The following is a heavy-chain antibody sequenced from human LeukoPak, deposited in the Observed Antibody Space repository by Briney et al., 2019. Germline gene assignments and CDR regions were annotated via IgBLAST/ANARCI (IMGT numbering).Heavy chain of an antibody. V-gene: IGHV1-69*05. CDR2: IIPTFGTA. CDR1: GGTFSSYA. D-gene: IGHD3-16*02. CDR3: AGNPYVWGSYRPFDY. Sequence: GASVKVSCKASGGTFSSYAISWVRQAPGQGLEWMGGIIPTFGTANYAQKFQGRVTITTDESTSTAYMELSSLRSEDTAVYYCAGNPYVWGSYRPFDYWGQGTLVTVSS. J-gene: IGHJ4*02.